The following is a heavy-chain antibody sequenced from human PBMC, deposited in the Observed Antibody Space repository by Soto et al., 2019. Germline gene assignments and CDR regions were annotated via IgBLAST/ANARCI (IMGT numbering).Heavy chain of an antibody. D-gene: IGHD3-16*01. J-gene: IGHJ4*02. V-gene: IGHV3-33*01. CDR1: GFTFSSYG. Sequence: LRLSCAASGFTFSSYGMHWVRQAPGKGLEWVADFWADGRSNYYADSVKGRFTISRDNSKNTVFLQMNSLRAEDTAVYYCARDLSFGSLDFDYWGRGTLVTVSS. CDR3: ARDLSFGSLDFDY. CDR2: FWADGRSN.